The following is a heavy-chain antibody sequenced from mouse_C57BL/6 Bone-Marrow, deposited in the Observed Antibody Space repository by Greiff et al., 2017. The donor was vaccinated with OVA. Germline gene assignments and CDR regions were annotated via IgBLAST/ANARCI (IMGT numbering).Heavy chain of an antibody. J-gene: IGHJ2*01. V-gene: IGHV1-4*01. D-gene: IGHD2-2*01. CDR3: AAVRLPFFY. CDR1: GYTFTSYT. CDR2: INPSSGYT. Sequence: QVQLQQSGAELASPGASVKMSCKASGYTFTSYTMHWVKQRPGQGLEWIGYINPSSGYTKYNQKFKDKATLTADKSSSTAYMQLSSLTSEDSAVYYCAAVRLPFFYWGQGTTLTVSS.